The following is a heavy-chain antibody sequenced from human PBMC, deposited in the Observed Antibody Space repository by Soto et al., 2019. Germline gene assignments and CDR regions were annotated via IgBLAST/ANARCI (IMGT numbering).Heavy chain of an antibody. CDR1: GFSLTTTRMG. CDR3: EHAGDFDLLSFDR. CDR2: IYWDDDK. V-gene: IGHV2-5*02. D-gene: IGHD2-15*01. J-gene: IGHJ4*02. Sequence: QITLKESGPPLVRPAQTLTLTCAFSGFSLTTTRMGVAWIRQPPGKALEWLALIYWDDDKRYSPSLKNRLTVSKDTSTNRVVLTITNISPDDTGTYFCEHAGDFDLLSFDRWGPGTLVIVSS.